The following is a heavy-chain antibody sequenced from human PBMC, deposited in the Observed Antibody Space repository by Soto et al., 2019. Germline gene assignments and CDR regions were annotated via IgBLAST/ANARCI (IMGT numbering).Heavy chain of an antibody. Sequence: GGSLRLSCAASGFRFSSYSMSWVRQAPGMGLEWVSGISGSGDSTHYADPVKGRFTVSRDNSKSTLYLQMNSLRAEDTAVYYCAKRTHYYFWAGYPIDYWGQGTLVTVSS. CDR3: AKRTHYYFWAGYPIDY. J-gene: IGHJ4*02. D-gene: IGHD3-3*01. V-gene: IGHV3-23*01. CDR1: GFRFSSYS. CDR2: ISGSGDST.